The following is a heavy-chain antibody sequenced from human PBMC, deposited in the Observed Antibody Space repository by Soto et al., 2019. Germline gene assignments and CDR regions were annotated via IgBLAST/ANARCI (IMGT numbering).Heavy chain of an antibody. Sequence: PGGSLRLSCAASGFTFSTYGMHWVRQAPGKGLEWVAVISYDGVNKYYADSVKGRFTFSRDNSKSTMCLQISSLRAEDAAVYYCAKTTDGWFSAFEIWGQGTMVTVSS. CDR2: ISYDGVNK. J-gene: IGHJ3*02. V-gene: IGHV3-30*18. CDR1: GFTFSTYG. D-gene: IGHD6-19*01. CDR3: AKTTDGWFSAFEI.